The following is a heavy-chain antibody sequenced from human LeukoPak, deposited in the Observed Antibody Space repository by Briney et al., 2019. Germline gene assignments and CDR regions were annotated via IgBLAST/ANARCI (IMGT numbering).Heavy chain of an antibody. CDR2: IIPIFGTA. CDR1: GGTFSSYA. CDR3: ARSRTIAAAGTTDRYYFDY. J-gene: IGHJ4*02. V-gene: IGHV1-69*13. Sequence: GASVKVSCKASGGTFSSYAISWVRQAPGQGLEWMGEIIPIFGTANYAQKFQGRVTITADESTSTAYMELSSLRSEDTAVYYCARSRTIAAAGTTDRYYFDYWGQGTLVTVSS. D-gene: IGHD6-13*01.